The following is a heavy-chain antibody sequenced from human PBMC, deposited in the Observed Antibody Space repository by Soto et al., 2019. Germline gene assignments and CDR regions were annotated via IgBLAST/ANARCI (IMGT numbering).Heavy chain of an antibody. CDR1: GGTINSYY. D-gene: IGHD6-6*01. CDR3: ARVPPGGSSSVHFDY. V-gene: IGHV4-59*01. J-gene: IGHJ4*02. CDR2: IYYSGST. Sequence: PSESLSLTCTASGGTINSYYWSWIRKPPGKGLEWIGYIYYSGSTNYNPSLKSRVTISVDTSKNQFSLKLSSVTAADTAVYYCARVPPGGSSSVHFDYWGQGTLVTVSS.